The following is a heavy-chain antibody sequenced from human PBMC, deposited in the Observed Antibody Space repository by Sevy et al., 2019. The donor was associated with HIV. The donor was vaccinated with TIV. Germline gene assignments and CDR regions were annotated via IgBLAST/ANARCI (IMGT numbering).Heavy chain of an antibody. D-gene: IGHD3-9*01. J-gene: IGHJ4*02. CDR2: ISSSSSYT. CDR3: ARANDILSGYYFDY. V-gene: IGHV3-11*06. CDR1: GFSFSDYY. Sequence: GGSLRLSCAASGFSFSDYYMTWIRQAPGKGLEWVSYISSSSSYTNYAGSVKGRFTISRDNAKNSLYLQMNSLRVEDTAVYYCARANDILSGYYFDYWGQGTLVTVSS.